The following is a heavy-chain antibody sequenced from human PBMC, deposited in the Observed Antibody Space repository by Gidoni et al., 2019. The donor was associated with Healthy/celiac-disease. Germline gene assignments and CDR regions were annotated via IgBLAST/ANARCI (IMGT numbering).Heavy chain of an antibody. Sequence: QVHLVKSGGGLVTPGGSLRLSCATSGVTFSDYYMSVIIQAPGQGLEWVSYISSSGSTIYYSDSVKGRFTISRDNAKNSLYMQMNSLRAEDTAVYYCARGGPAAGPVFDIWGQGTMVTVSS. CDR3: ARGGPAAGPVFDI. CDR2: ISSSGSTI. J-gene: IGHJ3*02. D-gene: IGHD6-13*01. CDR1: GVTFSDYY. V-gene: IGHV3-11*01.